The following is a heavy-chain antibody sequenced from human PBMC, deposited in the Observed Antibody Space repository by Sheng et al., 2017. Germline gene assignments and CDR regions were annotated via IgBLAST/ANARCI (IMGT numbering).Heavy chain of an antibody. V-gene: IGHV3-9*03. CDR3: AKGLGADYYYYYMDV. CDR2: ISWNSGSI. D-gene: IGHD3-16*01. Sequence: EVQLVESGGGLVQPGRSLRLSCAASGFTFDDYAMHWVRQAPGKGLEWVSGISWNSGSIGYADSVKGRFTISRDNAKNSLYLQMNSLRAEDMALYYCAKGLGADYYYYYMDVWGKGTTVTVSS. J-gene: IGHJ6*03. CDR1: GFTFDDYA.